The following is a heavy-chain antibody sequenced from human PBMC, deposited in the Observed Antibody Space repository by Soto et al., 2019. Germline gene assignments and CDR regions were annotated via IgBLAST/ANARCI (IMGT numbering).Heavy chain of an antibody. Sequence: EVQLLESGGALVQPGGSLRLSCAASGFTFSNHAMNWVRQAPGKGLEWVSTISDSGSTYYADSVKGRFTISRDNSKNTVYLQTISLRAEETAVYYCARGPGENYCSSTSCLKFFDLWGQGTLVIVSS. CDR1: GFTFSNHA. V-gene: IGHV3-23*01. J-gene: IGHJ4*02. CDR3: ARGPGENYCSSTSCLKFFDL. CDR2: ISDSGST. D-gene: IGHD2-2*01.